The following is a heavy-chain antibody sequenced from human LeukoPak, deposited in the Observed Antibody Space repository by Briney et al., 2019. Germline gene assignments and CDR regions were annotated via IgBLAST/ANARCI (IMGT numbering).Heavy chain of an antibody. CDR1: GFTLSHYY. V-gene: IGHV3-7*01. CDR2: IKQDGSEK. J-gene: IGHJ4*02. D-gene: IGHD6-13*01. Sequence: GGSLRLSCAASGFTLSHYYMTWIRQAPGKGREWGATIKQDGSEKNYVDSVKGRFTISRDNAENSLFLQMNSLRVEDTAVYYCAREWQGGIAAAGTRIEGDYWGQGTLVAVSS. CDR3: AREWQGGIAAAGTRIEGDY.